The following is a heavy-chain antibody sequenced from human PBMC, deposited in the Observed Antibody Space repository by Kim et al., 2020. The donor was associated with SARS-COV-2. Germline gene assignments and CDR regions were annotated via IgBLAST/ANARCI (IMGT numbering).Heavy chain of an antibody. Sequence: GGSLRLSCAASGVTFSRDGMHWVRQAPGKGLEWVAVIWSDGSNKNYADSVKGRFSISRDNSKNTLYLQMTSLRAEDTALYYCVKSVEGQLGWFDPWAQGTLVTVSS. D-gene: IGHD6-6*01. CDR2: IWSDGSNK. V-gene: IGHV3-33*06. CDR1: GVTFSRDG. J-gene: IGHJ5*02. CDR3: VKSVEGQLGWFDP.